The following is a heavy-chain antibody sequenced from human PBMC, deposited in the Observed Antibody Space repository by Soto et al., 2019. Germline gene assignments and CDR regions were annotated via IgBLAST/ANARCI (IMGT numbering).Heavy chain of an antibody. Sequence: SETLSLTCTVSGGSISSDYYHWTWIRQSPERGLEWIGYIHHSGSILYNPSLKSRVTISVDTSKNLFSLKLSSVTAADTAVYFCAREDDGGDRDYYGLDVWGQGTTVTVSS. CDR2: IHHSGSI. CDR3: AREDDGGDRDYYGLDV. V-gene: IGHV4-30-4*08. CDR1: GGSISSDYYH. D-gene: IGHD2-21*02. J-gene: IGHJ6*02.